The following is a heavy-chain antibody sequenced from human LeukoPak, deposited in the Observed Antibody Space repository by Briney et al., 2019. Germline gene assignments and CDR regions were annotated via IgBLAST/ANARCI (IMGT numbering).Heavy chain of an antibody. CDR1: GYSITGGYN. J-gene: IGHJ4*02. Sequence: SETLSLTCTVSGYSITGGYNWAWIRQPPGKVLEWIGSIYHSGSAYYNPSLKSRVTISVDTSKNQFSLKLSSVTAADTAVYYCVRYCRSTTCYTRAVDYWGQGTLVTVSS. CDR2: IYHSGSA. D-gene: IGHD2-2*02. CDR3: VRYCRSTTCYTRAVDY. V-gene: IGHV4-38-2*02.